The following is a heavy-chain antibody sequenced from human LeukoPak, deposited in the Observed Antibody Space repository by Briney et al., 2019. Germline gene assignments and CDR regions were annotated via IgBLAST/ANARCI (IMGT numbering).Heavy chain of an antibody. D-gene: IGHD6-19*01. CDR2: MNPNSGNT. CDR3: TRGSSGRRDN. CDR1: GYTFTSCD. J-gene: IGHJ4*02. V-gene: IGHV1-8*01. Sequence: ASVKVSCKASGYTFTSCDINWVRQATGQGLEWMGWMNPNSGNTGYGQSFQGRITMTRDISIGTAFMELSNLTSEDTAIYYCTRGSSGRRDNWGQGTLVTVSA.